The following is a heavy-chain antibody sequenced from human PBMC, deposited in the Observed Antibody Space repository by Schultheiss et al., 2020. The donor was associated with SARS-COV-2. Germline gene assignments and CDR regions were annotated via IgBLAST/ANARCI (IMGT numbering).Heavy chain of an antibody. V-gene: IGHV3-23*01. J-gene: IGHJ4*02. CDR1: GFTFSSYE. Sequence: GGSLRLSCAASGFTFSSYEMNWVRQAPGKGLEWVSAISGSGGSTYYADSVKGRFTISRDNSKNTLYLQMNSLRAEDTAVYYCAKAIPGSRQLLGYWGQGTLVTVSS. D-gene: IGHD2-2*01. CDR3: AKAIPGSRQLLGY. CDR2: ISGSGGST.